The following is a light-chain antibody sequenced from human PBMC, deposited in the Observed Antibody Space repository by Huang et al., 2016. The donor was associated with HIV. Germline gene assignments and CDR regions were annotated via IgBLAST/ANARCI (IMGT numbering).Light chain of an antibody. CDR1: QSLVHSDGNTY. V-gene: IGKV2-30*02. Sequence: DVVMTQSPLSLPATLGQSASISCNSSQSLVHSDGNTYLSWFQQRPGQSPRRLIYKVSNRDSGVPDRFSGSGSDTDFTLKISRVEAEDLGVYYCMQGTHWSYTFGQGTRLEIK. CDR3: MQGTHWSYT. CDR2: KVS. J-gene: IGKJ2*01.